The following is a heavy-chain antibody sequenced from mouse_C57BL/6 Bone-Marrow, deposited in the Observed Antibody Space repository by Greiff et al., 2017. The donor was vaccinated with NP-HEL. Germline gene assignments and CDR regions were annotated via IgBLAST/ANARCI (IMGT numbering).Heavy chain of an antibody. D-gene: IGHD1-1*01. J-gene: IGHJ3*01. CDR3: ARGGGYYGSSYGFAY. Sequence: VQLQQSGAELVKPGASVKMSCKASGYTFTSYWITWVKQRPGQGLEWIGDIYPGSGSTNYNEKFKSKATLTVDTSSSTAYMQLSSLTSEDSAVYYCARGGGYYGSSYGFAYWGQGTLVTVSA. CDR2: IYPGSGST. V-gene: IGHV1-55*01. CDR1: GYTFTSYW.